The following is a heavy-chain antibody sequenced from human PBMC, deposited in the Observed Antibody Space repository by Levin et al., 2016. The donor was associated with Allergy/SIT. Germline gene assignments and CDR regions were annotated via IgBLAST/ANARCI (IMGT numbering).Heavy chain of an antibody. J-gene: IGHJ4*02. D-gene: IGHD2-2*01. CDR3: TTSSGYCSSTSCSHTTAG. V-gene: IGHV3-73*01. Sequence: VRQMPGKGLEWVGRIRSKANSYATAYAASVKGRFTISRDDSKNTAYLQMNSLKTEDTAVYYCTTSSGYCSSTSCSHTTAGWGQGTLVTVSS. CDR2: IRSKANSYAT.